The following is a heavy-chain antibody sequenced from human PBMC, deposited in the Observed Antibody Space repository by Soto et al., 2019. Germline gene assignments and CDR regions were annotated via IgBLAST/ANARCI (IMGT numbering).Heavy chain of an antibody. CDR1: GFTFSSYG. V-gene: IGHV3-30*18. CDR2: ISYDGSNK. CDR3: AKERITMIVVANDAFDI. Sequence: QVQLVESGGGVVQPGRSLRLSCAASGFTFSSYGMHWVRQAPGKGLEWVAVISYDGSNKYYADSVKGRFTISRDNSKNPLYLQMNSLRAEDTAVYYCAKERITMIVVANDAFDILGQGTMGTVSS. J-gene: IGHJ3*02. D-gene: IGHD3-22*01.